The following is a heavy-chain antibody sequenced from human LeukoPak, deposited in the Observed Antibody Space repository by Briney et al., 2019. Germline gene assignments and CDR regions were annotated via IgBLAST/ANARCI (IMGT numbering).Heavy chain of an antibody. CDR3: ARGGLFVGSVRPNYYYYYIDV. V-gene: IGHV1-8*02. CDR2: MNPNSGNT. J-gene: IGHJ6*03. Sequence: ASVKVSCKASGYTFTGYYMHWVRQATGQGLEWMGWMNPNSGNTGYAQKFQGRVTMTRNTSISTAYMELSSLRSEDTAVYYCARGGLFVGSVRPNYYYYYIDVWGKGTTVTISS. D-gene: IGHD3-10*01. CDR1: GYTFTGYY.